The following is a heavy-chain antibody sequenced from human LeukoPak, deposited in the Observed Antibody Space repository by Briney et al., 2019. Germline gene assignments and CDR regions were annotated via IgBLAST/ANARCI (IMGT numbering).Heavy chain of an antibody. CDR3: ARDAALTVTMAYY. Sequence: SVKVSCKASGYTFTSYTISWVRQAPGQGLEWMGRIIPILGIANYAQKFQGRVTITADKSTSTAYMELSSLRSEDTAVYYCARDAALTVTMAYYWGQGTLVTVSS. CDR1: GYTFTSYT. J-gene: IGHJ4*02. CDR2: IIPILGIA. V-gene: IGHV1-69*04. D-gene: IGHD4-11*01.